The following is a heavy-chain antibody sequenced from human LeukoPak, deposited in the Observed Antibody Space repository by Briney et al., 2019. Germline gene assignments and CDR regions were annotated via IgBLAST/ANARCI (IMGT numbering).Heavy chain of an antibody. CDR1: GGSISSYY. V-gene: IGHV4-59*01. J-gene: IGHJ4*02. D-gene: IGHD3-22*01. CDR3: ARDRGYYYDSSGYDY. CDR2: IYYSGST. Sequence: SETLSLTCTVSGGSISSYYWSWIRQPPGKGLEWIGYIYYSGSTNYNPSLKSRVTISVDTSKNQFSLKLSSVTAAGTAVYYCARDRGYYYDSSGYDYWGQGTLVTVSS.